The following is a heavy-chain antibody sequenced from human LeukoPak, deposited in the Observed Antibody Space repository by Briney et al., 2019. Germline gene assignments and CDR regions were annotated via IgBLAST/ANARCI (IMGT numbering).Heavy chain of an antibody. J-gene: IGHJ4*02. CDR3: VKHSGGGYRNSDY. D-gene: IGHD3-16*02. CDR2: VGRSGADT. Sequence: GGSLRLSCVASGFTFSSYVVSWFRQAPGKGLEWVSTVGRSGADTYYADSVRGRFTISKDTSKNTLQMNSLSAEDTAIYYCVKHSGGGYRNSDYWGQGILVTVSS. V-gene: IGHV3-23*01. CDR1: GFTFSSYV.